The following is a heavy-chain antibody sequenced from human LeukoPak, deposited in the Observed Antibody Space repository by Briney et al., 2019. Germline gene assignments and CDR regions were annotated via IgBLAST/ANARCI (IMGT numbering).Heavy chain of an antibody. Sequence: GGSLRLSCTASGFIFSTHEMNWVRQAPGKGLEWVSYISSSGSIMYYADSMKGRFSISRDNAKNSLYLQMNSLRAEDTAVYYCAREVYGSGSFGMDVWGKGTTVIVSS. CDR2: ISSSGSIM. V-gene: IGHV3-48*03. J-gene: IGHJ6*03. D-gene: IGHD3-10*01. CDR1: GFIFSTHE. CDR3: AREVYGSGSFGMDV.